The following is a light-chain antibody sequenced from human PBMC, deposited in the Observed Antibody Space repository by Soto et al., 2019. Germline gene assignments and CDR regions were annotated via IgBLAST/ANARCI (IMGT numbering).Light chain of an antibody. CDR1: SSDVGGYNY. J-gene: IGLJ1*01. V-gene: IGLV2-11*01. CDR3: ASYTTTNILL. CDR2: DVT. Sequence: QSALTQPRSVSGSPGQSVTISCTGTSSDVGGYNYVSWYQQHPGKAPKLIAYDVTRRPSGVSRRFSGSKSGLTASLTISGLQAEDEADYFCASYTTTNILLFGTATKLTVL.